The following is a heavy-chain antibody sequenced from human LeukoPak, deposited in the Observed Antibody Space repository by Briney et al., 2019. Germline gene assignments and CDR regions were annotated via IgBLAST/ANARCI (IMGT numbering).Heavy chain of an antibody. Sequence: GGSLGLSCAASGFTFSSYSMNWVRQAPGKGLEWVSSISSSSSYIYYADSVKGRFTISRDNAKNSLYLQMNSLRAEDTAVYYCARDQRGDYEMAYWGQGTLVTVSS. CDR1: GFTFSSYS. J-gene: IGHJ4*02. CDR3: ARDQRGDYEMAY. D-gene: IGHD4-17*01. V-gene: IGHV3-21*01. CDR2: ISSSSSYI.